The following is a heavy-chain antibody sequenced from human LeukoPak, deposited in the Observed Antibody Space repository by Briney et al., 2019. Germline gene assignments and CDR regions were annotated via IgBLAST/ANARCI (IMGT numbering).Heavy chain of an antibody. J-gene: IGHJ3*02. CDR2: IIPIFGTA. D-gene: IGHD6-19*01. CDR1: GYTFTGYY. CDR3: ARGRGQWLVPSNAFDI. V-gene: IGHV1-69*13. Sequence: SVKVSCKASGYTFTGYYMHWVRQAPGQGLEWMGGIIPIFGTANYAQKFQGRVTITADESTSTAYMELSSLRSGDTAVYYCARGRGQWLVPSNAFDIWGQGTMVTVSS.